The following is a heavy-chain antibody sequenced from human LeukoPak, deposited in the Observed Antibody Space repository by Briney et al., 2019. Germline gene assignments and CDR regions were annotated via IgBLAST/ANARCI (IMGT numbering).Heavy chain of an antibody. V-gene: IGHV4-59*01. CDR1: GGSISSYY. CDR2: IYSSGST. D-gene: IGHD3-9*01. Sequence: SETLSLTCTVSGGSISSYYWSWIRHPPGKGLEWIGYIYSSGSTNYNPSLKSRVTISVDTSKNQFSLKLSSVTAADTAVYYCARGNDILTGYYTFDYWGEGTLVTVSS. CDR3: ARGNDILTGYYTFDY. J-gene: IGHJ4*02.